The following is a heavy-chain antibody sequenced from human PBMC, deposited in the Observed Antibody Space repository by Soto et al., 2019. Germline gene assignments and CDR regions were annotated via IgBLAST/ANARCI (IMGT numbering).Heavy chain of an antibody. CDR1: GGSISSGGYY. CDR3: ARHGRPRAPDY. J-gene: IGHJ4*02. D-gene: IGHD2-15*01. Sequence: PSETLSLTCTVSGGSISSGGYYWSWIRQHPGKGLEWIGYIYYSGSTYYNPSLKSRVTISVDTSKNQFSLKLSSVTAADTAVYYCARHGRPRAPDYWGQGTLVTVSS. V-gene: IGHV4-31*03. CDR2: IYYSGST.